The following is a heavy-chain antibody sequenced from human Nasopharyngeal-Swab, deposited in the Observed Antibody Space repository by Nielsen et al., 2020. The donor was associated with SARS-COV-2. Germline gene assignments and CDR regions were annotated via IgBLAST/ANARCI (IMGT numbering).Heavy chain of an antibody. CDR3: ARVSREIEHSSSLYYYYYYYMDV. CDR2: ISAYNGNT. V-gene: IGHV1-18*01. Sequence: WVRQAPGQGLEWMGWISAYNGNTNYAQKLQGRVTMTTDTSTSTAYMELRSLRSDDTAVYYCARVSREIEHSSSLYYYYYYYMDVWGKGTTVTVSS. J-gene: IGHJ6*03. D-gene: IGHD6-6*01.